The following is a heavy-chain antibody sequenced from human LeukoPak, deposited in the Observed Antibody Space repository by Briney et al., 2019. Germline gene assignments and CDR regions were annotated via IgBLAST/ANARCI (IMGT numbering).Heavy chain of an antibody. Sequence: RGSPRLSCVASGFTFSAYWVHWVRQAPGKGLVWVSRTNNDGSVTTYAGSVKGRFTISRDNVQQTLYLQMSSLRPEDTAVYYCARGNYLGMDVWGQETPVTVFS. J-gene: IGHJ6*02. CDR3: ARGNYLGMDV. V-gene: IGHV3-74*03. CDR1: GFTFSAYW. CDR2: TNNDGSVT.